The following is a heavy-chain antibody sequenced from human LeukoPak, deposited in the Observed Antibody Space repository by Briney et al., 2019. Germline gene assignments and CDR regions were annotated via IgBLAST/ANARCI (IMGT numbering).Heavy chain of an antibody. D-gene: IGHD5-12*01. CDR2: FDPEDGET. Sequence: ASVKVSCKVSGYTLTELSMHWVRQAPGKGLEWMGGFDPEDGETIYAQKFQGRVTMTEDTSTDTAYMGLSSLRSEDTAVYYCATSGYSGYGALKYGGQGTLATVSS. CDR3: ATSGYSGYGALKY. CDR1: GYTLTELS. V-gene: IGHV1-24*01. J-gene: IGHJ4*02.